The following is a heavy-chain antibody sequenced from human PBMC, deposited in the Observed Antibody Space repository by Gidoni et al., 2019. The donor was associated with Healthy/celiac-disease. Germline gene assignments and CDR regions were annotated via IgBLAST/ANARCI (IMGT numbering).Heavy chain of an antibody. V-gene: IGHV3-30-3*01. Sequence: QVQLVESGGGVVQPGRSLRLSCAASGFTFSSYAMHWVRQAPGKGLEWVAVISYDGSNKYYADSVKGRFTISRDNSKNTLYLQMNSLRAEDTAVYYCARDQGYYDSSGYSYWGQGTLVTVSS. CDR2: ISYDGSNK. J-gene: IGHJ4*02. CDR3: ARDQGYYDSSGYSY. D-gene: IGHD3-22*01. CDR1: GFTFSSYA.